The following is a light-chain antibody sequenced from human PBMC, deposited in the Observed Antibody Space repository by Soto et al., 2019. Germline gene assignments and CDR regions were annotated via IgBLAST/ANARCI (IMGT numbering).Light chain of an antibody. J-gene: IGKJ4*01. Sequence: EIVVTQSPGTLSLSPGERATLSCRASQSVSSSYLSWYQQKPGQAPRLLIYGASSSAPGIADRFSGSGSGTDFTLTISRLEPEDVSVYYCQQYGSSVLTFGGGTKVEIK. CDR1: QSVSSSY. CDR2: GAS. V-gene: IGKV3-20*01. CDR3: QQYGSSVLT.